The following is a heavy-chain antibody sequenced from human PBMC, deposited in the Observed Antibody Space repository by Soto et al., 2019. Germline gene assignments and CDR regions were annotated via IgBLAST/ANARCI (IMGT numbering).Heavy chain of an antibody. Sequence: EVQLLESGGGLVQPGGSLRLSCAASGFTFSSYAMNWVRQAPGKGLEWVSTISGSGDNTYYADSVKGRFTISRDNSKNTLYLQMNSLRAEDTALSYCTKVGGTSLPPIPVDSWGQGTQVTVSS. J-gene: IGHJ4*02. CDR2: ISGSGDNT. D-gene: IGHD2-2*02. CDR3: TKVGGTSLPPIPVDS. V-gene: IGHV3-23*01. CDR1: GFTFSSYA.